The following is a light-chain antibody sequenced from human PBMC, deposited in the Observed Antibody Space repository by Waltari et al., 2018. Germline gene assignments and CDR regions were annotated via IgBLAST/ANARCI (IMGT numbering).Light chain of an antibody. CDR2: KAS. CDR3: QQYNSYSVT. J-gene: IGKJ3*01. Sequence: DIQMTQSPSTLSASVGDRVTITCRASQSIRSWLAWYQQKPGKAPKLLIYKASSLESGVPSRFSGSGSGTEFTLTISSLQPDDFATYYCQQYNSYSVTFGPGTKVDIK. CDR1: QSIRSW. V-gene: IGKV1-5*03.